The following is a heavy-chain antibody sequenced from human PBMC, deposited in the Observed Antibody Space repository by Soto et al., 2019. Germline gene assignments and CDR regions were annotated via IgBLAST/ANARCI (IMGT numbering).Heavy chain of an antibody. CDR3: ARYPSGDFWSGVAWFDP. D-gene: IGHD3-3*01. J-gene: IGHJ5*02. CDR2: IYYSGST. V-gene: IGHV4-31*03. Sequence: SETLSLTCTVSGGSISSGGYYWSWIRQHPGKGLEWIGYIYYSGSTYYNPSLKSRVTISVDTSKNQFSLKLSSVTAADTAVYYCARYPSGDFWSGVAWFDPWGQGTLVTVSS. CDR1: GGSISSGGYY.